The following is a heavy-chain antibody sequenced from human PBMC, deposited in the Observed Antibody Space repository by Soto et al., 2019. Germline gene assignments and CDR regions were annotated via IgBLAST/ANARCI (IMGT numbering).Heavy chain of an antibody. Sequence: ASVKVSCKASGYTFTSYAMHWVREAPGQRLEWMGWINAGNGNTKYSQKFQGRVTITRDTSASTAYMELSSLRSEDTAVYYCAREGGSRNYYYYGMDVWGQGTTVTVSS. CDR1: GYTFTSYA. J-gene: IGHJ6*02. CDR3: AREGGSRNYYYYGMDV. D-gene: IGHD3-16*01. V-gene: IGHV1-3*01. CDR2: INAGNGNT.